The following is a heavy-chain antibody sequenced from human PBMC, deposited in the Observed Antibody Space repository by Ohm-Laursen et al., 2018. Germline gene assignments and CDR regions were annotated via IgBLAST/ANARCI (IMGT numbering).Heavy chain of an antibody. D-gene: IGHD2-8*01. V-gene: IGHV4-59*08. CDR3: ARGLVGYCTNGVCYPYYFDY. CDR2: IYYSGST. Sequence: SDTLSLTCGVYGGSFSGYYWSWIRQPPGKGLEWIGYIYYSGSTNYNPSLKSRVTISVDTSKNQFSLKLSSVTAADTAVYYCARGLVGYCTNGVCYPYYFDYWGQGTLVTVSS. J-gene: IGHJ4*02. CDR1: GGSFSGYY.